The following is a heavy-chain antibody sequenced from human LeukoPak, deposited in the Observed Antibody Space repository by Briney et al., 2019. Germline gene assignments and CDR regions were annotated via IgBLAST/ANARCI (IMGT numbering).Heavy chain of an antibody. CDR2: IWYDGSNK. Sequence: GGSLRLSCAASGFTFSSYGMHWVRQAPGKGLEWVAVIWYDGSNKYYADSVKGRFTISRDNSKNTLYLQMNSLRAEVTAVYYCARDRSYYDSSGYLLYYYYYGMDVWGQGTTVTVSS. J-gene: IGHJ6*02. CDR1: GFTFSSYG. V-gene: IGHV3-33*01. D-gene: IGHD3-22*01. CDR3: ARDRSYYDSSGYLLYYYYYGMDV.